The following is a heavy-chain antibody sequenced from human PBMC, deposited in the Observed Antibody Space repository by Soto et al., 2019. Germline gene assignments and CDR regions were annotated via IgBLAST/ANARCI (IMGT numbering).Heavy chain of an antibody. V-gene: IGHV3-30-3*01. CDR2: ISYDGSNK. CDR1: GFTFSSYA. D-gene: IGHD6-19*01. Sequence: ESGGGVVQPGRSLRLSCAASGFTFSSYAMHWVRQAPGKGLEWVAVISYDGSNKYYTDSVKGRFTISRDNSKNTLYLQMNSLRAEDTVVYYCARDVAADWYFDLWGRGTLVTVSS. J-gene: IGHJ2*01. CDR3: ARDVAADWYFDL.